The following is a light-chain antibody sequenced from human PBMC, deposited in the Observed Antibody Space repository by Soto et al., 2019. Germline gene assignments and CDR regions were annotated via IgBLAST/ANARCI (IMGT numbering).Light chain of an antibody. V-gene: IGLV1-40*01. CDR1: SSNIGAGYD. J-gene: IGLJ1*01. Sequence: QSVLTQPPSVSGAPGQRVTISCTGSSSNIGAGYDVHWYQQLPGTAHKLLIYGNSNRPSGVPDGFSGSKSGTSASLAITGLRAEDEADYYCQSYDSSLSGYVFGTGTKVTVL. CDR3: QSYDSSLSGYV. CDR2: GNS.